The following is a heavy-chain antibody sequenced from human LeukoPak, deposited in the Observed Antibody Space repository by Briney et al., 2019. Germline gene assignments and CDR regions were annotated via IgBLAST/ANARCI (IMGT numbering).Heavy chain of an antibody. Sequence: LETLSLTCTVSGGSISSYYWSWLRQPPGKGLEWIGYIYYSGSTNYNPSLKSRVTISVDTSKNQFSLKLSSVTAADTAVYYCARVDYYGSGSYVGDYWGQGTLVTVSS. D-gene: IGHD3-10*01. V-gene: IGHV4-59*01. CDR2: IYYSGST. CDR1: GGSISSYY. J-gene: IGHJ4*02. CDR3: ARVDYYGSGSYVGDY.